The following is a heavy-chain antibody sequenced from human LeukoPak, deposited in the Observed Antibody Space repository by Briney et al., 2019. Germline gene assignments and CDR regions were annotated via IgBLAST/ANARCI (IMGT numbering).Heavy chain of an antibody. CDR2: TSYEGNGT. CDR3: ASEVEALLDH. J-gene: IGHJ4*02. CDR1: GFSVSKSV. Sequence: GTSLRLSCAASGFSVSKSVMYWLRQAPGMGLDWVAATSYEGNGTFYAGSVKGRFTMSRDNANNMVYLQMNSLRQEDTALYYCASEVEALLDHWGQGTLVTVSS. V-gene: IGHV3-30*03. D-gene: IGHD2-15*01.